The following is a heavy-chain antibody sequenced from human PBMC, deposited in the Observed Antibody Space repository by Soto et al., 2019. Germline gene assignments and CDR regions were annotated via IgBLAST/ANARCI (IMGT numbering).Heavy chain of an antibody. Sequence: QVQLQESGPGLVKPSETLSLTCTVSGGSISSYYWSWIRQPPGKGLECIGYIYYSGSTNYNPSLKSRVTISVDTSKNQFSLKLSSVTAADTAVYYCARYGSGSYYREGFDYWGQGTLVTVSS. CDR1: GGSISSYY. D-gene: IGHD3-10*01. CDR2: IYYSGST. J-gene: IGHJ4*02. V-gene: IGHV4-59*08. CDR3: ARYGSGSYYREGFDY.